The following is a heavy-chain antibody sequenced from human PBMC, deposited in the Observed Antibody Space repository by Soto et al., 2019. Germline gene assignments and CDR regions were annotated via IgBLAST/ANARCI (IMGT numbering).Heavy chain of an antibody. D-gene: IGHD3-10*01. V-gene: IGHV1-69*01. CDR2: IIPIFGTA. J-gene: IGHJ4*02. CDR3: ARDHYYYGSGSWVGGFDY. CDR1: GGTFSSYA. Sequence: QVQLVQSGAEVKKPGSSVKVSCKASGGTFSSYAISWVRQAPGQGLEWMGGIIPIFGTANYAQKFQGRVTITADESTSTAYMELSSLRSEDTAVYYCARDHYYYGSGSWVGGFDYWGQGTLVTVSS.